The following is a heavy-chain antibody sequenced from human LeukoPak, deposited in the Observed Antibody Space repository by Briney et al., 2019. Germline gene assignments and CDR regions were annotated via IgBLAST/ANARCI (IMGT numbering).Heavy chain of an antibody. CDR3: ARLRPAAYYYMDV. D-gene: IGHD2-2*01. Sequence: SETLSLTCAVYGGSFSGYYWSRIRQPPGKGLEWIGEINHSGSTNYNPSLKSRVTISVDTSKNQFSLKLSSVTAADTAVYYCARLRPAAYYYMDVWGKGTTVTISS. V-gene: IGHV4-34*01. J-gene: IGHJ6*03. CDR1: GGSFSGYY. CDR2: INHSGST.